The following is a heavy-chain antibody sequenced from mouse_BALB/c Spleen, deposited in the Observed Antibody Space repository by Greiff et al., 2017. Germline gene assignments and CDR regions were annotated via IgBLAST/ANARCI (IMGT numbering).Heavy chain of an antibody. D-gene: IGHD1-2*01. CDR1: GFTFSSFG. V-gene: IGHV5-17*02. CDR2: ISSGSSTI. Sequence: EVQLEESGGGLVQPGGSRKLSCAASGFTFSSFGMHWVRQAPEKGLEWVAYISSGSSTIYYADTVKGRFTISRDNPKNTLFLQMTSLRSEDTAMYYCARERQIHYYGYYFDYWGQGTTLTVSS. J-gene: IGHJ2*01. CDR3: ARERQIHYYGYYFDY.